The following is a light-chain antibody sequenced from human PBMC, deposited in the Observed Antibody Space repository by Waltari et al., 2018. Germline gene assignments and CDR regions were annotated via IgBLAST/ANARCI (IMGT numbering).Light chain of an antibody. CDR3: QVWDSSTVV. Sequence: SYELPQPLSVSVALGQPARITGWGNTIGVINVHWYQQQPGQAPVLVIYRDSNRPSGIPERFSGSNSGNTATLTISRAQAGDEADYYCQVWDSSTVVFGGGTKLTVL. CDR2: RDS. J-gene: IGLJ2*01. CDR1: TIGVIN. V-gene: IGLV3-9*01.